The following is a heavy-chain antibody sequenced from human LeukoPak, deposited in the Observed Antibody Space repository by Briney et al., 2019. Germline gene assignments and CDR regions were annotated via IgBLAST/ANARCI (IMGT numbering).Heavy chain of an antibody. Sequence: GGSLRLSCAASGFTVSSNYMSWVRQAPGKGLEWVSAISGSGGSTYYADSVKGRFTISRDNSKNTLYLQMNSLRAEDTAVYYCAKEYAAAAGTEYDYWGQGTLVTVSS. CDR2: ISGSGGST. D-gene: IGHD6-13*01. CDR1: GFTVSSNY. CDR3: AKEYAAAAGTEYDY. J-gene: IGHJ4*02. V-gene: IGHV3-23*01.